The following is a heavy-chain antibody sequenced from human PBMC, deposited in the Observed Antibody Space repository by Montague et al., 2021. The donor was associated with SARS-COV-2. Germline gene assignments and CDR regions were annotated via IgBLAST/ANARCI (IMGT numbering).Heavy chain of an antibody. D-gene: IGHD6-19*01. V-gene: IGHV3-9*01. CDR3: AKDKGCGFSGLLAEFFDY. J-gene: IGHJ4*02. Sequence: SLRLSCAASGFTFGDYAMHWVRQAPGKGLEWVSGISWNSGSIGYXDSVKGRFTISRDNAKNSLYLQMNSLRAEDTALYYCAKDKGCGFSGLLAEFFDYWGQGTLVTVSS. CDR2: ISWNSGSI. CDR1: GFTFGDYA.